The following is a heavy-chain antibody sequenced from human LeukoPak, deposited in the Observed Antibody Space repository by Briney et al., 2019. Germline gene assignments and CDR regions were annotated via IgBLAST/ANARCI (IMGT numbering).Heavy chain of an antibody. J-gene: IGHJ6*02. CDR3: ARGITDLGGSSWYRYYYYGMDV. CDR2: IYTSGST. Sequence: SETLSLTCTVSGGSISSYYWGWIRQPAGKGLEWIGRIYTSGSTNYNPSLKSRVTMSVDTSKNQFSLKLSSVTAADTAVYYCARGITDLGGSSWYRYYYYGMDVWGQGTTVTVSS. CDR1: GGSISSYY. V-gene: IGHV4-4*07. D-gene: IGHD6-13*01.